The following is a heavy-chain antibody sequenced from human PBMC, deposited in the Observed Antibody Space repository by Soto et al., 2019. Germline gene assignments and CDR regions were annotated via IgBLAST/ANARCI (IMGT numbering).Heavy chain of an antibody. Sequence: LSLTCTVSGXSVSSGSYYWSWIRQPPGKGLEWIGYIYYSGSTNYNPSLKSRVTISVDTSKNQFSLKLSSVTAEDTAVYYCARDSGRVWGQGTTVTVSS. J-gene: IGHJ6*02. V-gene: IGHV4-61*01. CDR2: IYYSGST. CDR3: ARDSGRV. CDR1: GXSVSSGSYY. D-gene: IGHD3-10*01.